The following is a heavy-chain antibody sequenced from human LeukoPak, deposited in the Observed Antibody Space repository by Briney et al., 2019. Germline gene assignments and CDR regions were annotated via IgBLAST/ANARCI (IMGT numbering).Heavy chain of an antibody. CDR2: IIPIFGTA. V-gene: IGHV1-69*05. D-gene: IGHD2-2*02. Sequence: GASVKVSCKASGGTFSSYAISWVRQAPGQGLEWMGRIIPIFGTANYAQKFQGRVTITTDESTSTAYMELSSLRSEDTAVYYCARARPYQLLYGSYYYYYMDVWGKGTTVTVSS. CDR1: GGTFSSYA. CDR3: ARARPYQLLYGSYYYYYMDV. J-gene: IGHJ6*03.